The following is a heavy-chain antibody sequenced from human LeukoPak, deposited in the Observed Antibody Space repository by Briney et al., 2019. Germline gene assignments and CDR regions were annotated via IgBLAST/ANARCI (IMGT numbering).Heavy chain of an antibody. CDR3: ATNPYYDSSFDL. V-gene: IGHV1-24*01. CDR1: GYTLTELS. CDR2: FDPEDGET. Sequence: ASVKVSCRVSGYTLTELSMHWVRQAPGKGLEWMGGFDPEDGETIYAQKFQGRVTMTEDTSTDTAYMELSSLRSEDTAVYYCATNPYYDSSFDLWGRGTLVTVSS. D-gene: IGHD3-22*01. J-gene: IGHJ2*01.